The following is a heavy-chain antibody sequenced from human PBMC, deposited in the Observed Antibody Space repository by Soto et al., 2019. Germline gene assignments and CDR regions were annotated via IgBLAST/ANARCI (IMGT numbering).Heavy chain of an antibody. CDR2: VSSRGDIM. V-gene: IGHV3-48*03. Sequence: GGSLRLSCEVSGFTFSTYEMNWVRLAPGRGLERVSYVSSRGDIMFCADSVKGPLINSRDNTKDALYLQMNSLRAEDTAVYYCARDKYRNYGIWNYHHGMDVWGQGTTVTVSS. CDR3: ARDKYRNYGIWNYHHGMDV. D-gene: IGHD1-7*01. CDR1: GFTFSTYE. J-gene: IGHJ6*02.